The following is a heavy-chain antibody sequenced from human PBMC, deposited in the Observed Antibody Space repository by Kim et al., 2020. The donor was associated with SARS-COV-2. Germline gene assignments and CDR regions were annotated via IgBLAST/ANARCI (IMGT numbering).Heavy chain of an antibody. CDR3: AREHYYDSSGYYSGYYGMDV. CDR1: GYTFTGYY. D-gene: IGHD3-22*01. Sequence: ASVKVSCKASGYTFTGYYMHWVRQAPGQGLEWMGWINPNSGGTNYAQKFQGWVTMTRDTSISTAYMELSRLRSDDTAVYYCAREHYYDSSGYYSGYYGMDVWGQGTTVTVSS. CDR2: INPNSGGT. J-gene: IGHJ6*02. V-gene: IGHV1-2*04.